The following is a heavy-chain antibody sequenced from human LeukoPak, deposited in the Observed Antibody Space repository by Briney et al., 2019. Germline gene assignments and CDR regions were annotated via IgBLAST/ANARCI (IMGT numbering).Heavy chain of an antibody. CDR2: IKPDGSGK. J-gene: IGHJ4*02. D-gene: IGHD2-2*02. CDR1: GFTFSNFY. CDR3: ARGVLPGVIHWSLDY. V-gene: IGHV3-7*01. Sequence: PGGSLRLSCAASGFTFSNFYMSWVRQAPGKGLEWVANIKPDGSGKECVDSVKGRFTISRDNARNSLYLQMDSLRAEDTAVYYCARGVLPGVIHWSLDYWGQGALVTVSS.